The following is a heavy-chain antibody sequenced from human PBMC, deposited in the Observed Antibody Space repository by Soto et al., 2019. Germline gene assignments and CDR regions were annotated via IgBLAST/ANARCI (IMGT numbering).Heavy chain of an antibody. J-gene: IGHJ6*02. CDR1: GGSISSYY. Sequence: LSLTCTVSGGSISSYYWSWIRQPPGKGLEWIGYIYYSGSTNYNPSLKSRVTISVDTSKNQFSLKLSSVTAADTAVYYCARALLGYCSSTSCYTDYGMDVWGQGTTVTVSS. D-gene: IGHD2-2*02. CDR2: IYYSGST. V-gene: IGHV4-59*01. CDR3: ARALLGYCSSTSCYTDYGMDV.